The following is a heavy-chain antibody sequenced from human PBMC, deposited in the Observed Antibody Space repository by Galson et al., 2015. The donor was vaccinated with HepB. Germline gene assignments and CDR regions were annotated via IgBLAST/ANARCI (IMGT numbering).Heavy chain of an antibody. Sequence: SVKVSCKASGGTFSSYAISWVRQAPGQGLEWMGGIIPIFGTANYAQKFQGRVTITADESTSTAYMELSSLRAEDTAVYYCARVGIVAGMINYFDYWGQGTLVTVSS. CDR2: IIPIFGTA. J-gene: IGHJ4*02. D-gene: IGHD6-19*01. CDR1: GGTFSSYA. CDR3: ARVGIVAGMINYFDY. V-gene: IGHV1-69*13.